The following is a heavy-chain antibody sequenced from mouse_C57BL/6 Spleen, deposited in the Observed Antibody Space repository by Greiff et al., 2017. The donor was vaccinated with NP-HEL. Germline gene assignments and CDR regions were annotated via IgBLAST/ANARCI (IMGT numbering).Heavy chain of an antibody. V-gene: IGHV1-26*01. D-gene: IGHD1-2*01. Sequence: EVQLQQSGPELVKPGASVKISCKASGYTFTDYYMNWVKQSHGKSLEWIGDINPNNGGTSYNQKFKGKATLTVDKSSSTAYMELRSLTSEDSAVYYCARGFTTAYWGQSTTLTVSS. CDR3: ARGFTTAY. CDR1: GYTFTDYY. CDR2: INPNNGGT. J-gene: IGHJ2*01.